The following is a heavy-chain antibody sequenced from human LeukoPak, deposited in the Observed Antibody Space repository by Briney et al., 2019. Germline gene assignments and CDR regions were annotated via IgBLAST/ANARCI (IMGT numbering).Heavy chain of an antibody. CDR3: AKGRSYGSGSSILDY. Sequence: GGSLRLSCAASGFTFSSYSMNWVRQAPGKGLEWVSSISSSSYIYYADSVKGRFTISRDNAKNSLYLQMNSLRAEDTAVYYCAKGRSYGSGSSILDYWGQGTLVTVSS. D-gene: IGHD3-10*01. V-gene: IGHV3-21*01. CDR2: ISSSSYI. J-gene: IGHJ4*02. CDR1: GFTFSSYS.